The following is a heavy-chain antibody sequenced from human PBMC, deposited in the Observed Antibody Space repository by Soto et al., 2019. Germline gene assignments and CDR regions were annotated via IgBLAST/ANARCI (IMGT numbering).Heavy chain of an antibody. J-gene: IGHJ4*02. Sequence: TLSLTCTVSGGSISSGGYYWIWIRQHPGKGLEWIGYIYYSGSTYYNPSLKSRVTISVDTSKNQFSLKLSSVTAADTAVYYCARGDGPTHFDYWGQGTLVTVSS. CDR2: IYYSGST. V-gene: IGHV4-31*03. CDR1: GGSISSGGYY. CDR3: ARGDGPTHFDY.